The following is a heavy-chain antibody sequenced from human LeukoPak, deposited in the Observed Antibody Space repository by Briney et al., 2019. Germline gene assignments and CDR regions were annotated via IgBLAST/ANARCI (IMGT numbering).Heavy chain of an antibody. Sequence: GGSLRLSCAASGFTFSWHAMTWVRQAPGKGLEWVSGISSSGGSTYYADSVKGRFTISRDNSKNTLYLQMNSLRAEDTAVYYCAKSTQSSSWTIYYFDYWGQGTLVTVSS. CDR1: GFTFSWHA. D-gene: IGHD6-13*01. CDR3: AKSTQSSSWTIYYFDY. V-gene: IGHV3-23*01. CDR2: ISSSGGST. J-gene: IGHJ4*02.